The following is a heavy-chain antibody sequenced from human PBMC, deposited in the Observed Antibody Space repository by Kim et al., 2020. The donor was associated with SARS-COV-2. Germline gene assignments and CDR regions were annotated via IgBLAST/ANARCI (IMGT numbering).Heavy chain of an antibody. V-gene: IGHV3-74*01. Sequence: VKGRFTNSRDNAKNTLFLQMNSLSAEDTGVYYCARERRYCSGGNCYSYSDFWGQGTLVTVSS. D-gene: IGHD2-15*01. J-gene: IGHJ4*02. CDR3: ARERRYCSGGNCYSYSDF.